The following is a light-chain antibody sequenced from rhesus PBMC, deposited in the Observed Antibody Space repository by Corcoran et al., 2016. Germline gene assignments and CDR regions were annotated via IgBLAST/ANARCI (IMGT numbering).Light chain of an antibody. CDR3: LQHNSYPYS. CDR2: AAS. CDR1: QGISSY. J-gene: IGKJ2*01. Sequence: GDTVTITCRASQGISSYLNWFQQKPGKAPKLLIYAASSLESGVPSRFSGSGSGTEFTITISSLQPEDFAAYYCLQHNSYPYSFGQGTKVEIK. V-gene: IGKV1-28*01.